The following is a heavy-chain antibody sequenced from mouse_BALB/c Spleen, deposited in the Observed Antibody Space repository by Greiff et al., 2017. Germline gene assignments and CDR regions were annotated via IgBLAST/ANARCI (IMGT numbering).Heavy chain of an antibody. Sequence: QVQLKQSGAELVRPGASVTLSCKASGYTFTDYEMHWVKQTPVHGLEWIGAIDPETGGTAYNQKFKGKATLTADKSSSTAYMELRSLTSEDSAVDYYTRSGGYGNYVDYWGQGTLVTVSA. D-gene: IGHD2-1*01. J-gene: IGHJ3*01. CDR3: TRSGGYGNYVDY. V-gene: IGHV1-15*01. CDR1: GYTFTDYE. CDR2: IDPETGGT.